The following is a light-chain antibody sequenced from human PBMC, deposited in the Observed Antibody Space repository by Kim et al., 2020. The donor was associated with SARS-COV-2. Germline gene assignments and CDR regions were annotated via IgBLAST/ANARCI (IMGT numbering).Light chain of an antibody. Sequence: ECLLTQSPDCQSVTPKEKVTITCRASQSIGSSLHWYQQKPGQSPKLLIKYASQSFSGVPSRFSGSGSGTDFTLTINSLEAEDAATYYCHQSGSLPHTFGQGTKLEI. CDR1: QSIGSS. CDR3: HQSGSLPHT. V-gene: IGKV6-21*01. CDR2: YAS. J-gene: IGKJ2*01.